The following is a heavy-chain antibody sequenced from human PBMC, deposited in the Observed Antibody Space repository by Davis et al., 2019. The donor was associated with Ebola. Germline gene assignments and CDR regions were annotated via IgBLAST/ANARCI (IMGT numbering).Heavy chain of an antibody. CDR2: ININTGNP. D-gene: IGHD6-13*01. J-gene: IGHJ4*02. CDR3: AFFSSTVDY. V-gene: IGHV7-4-1*02. CDR1: GYSFTTYG. Sequence: ASVKVSCKASGYSFTTYGMNWVRQAPGQGLEWMGWININTGNPTYAQGFTGRFVFSLDTSVSTAYLQISSLKAEDTAVYYCAFFSSTVDYWGQGTLVTVSS.